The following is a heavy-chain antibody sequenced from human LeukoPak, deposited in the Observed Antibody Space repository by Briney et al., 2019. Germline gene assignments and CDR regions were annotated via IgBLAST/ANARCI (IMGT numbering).Heavy chain of an antibody. CDR2: INWNGGNI. J-gene: IGHJ4*02. CDR1: GFTFDDYA. D-gene: IGHD5-12*01. V-gene: IGHV3-9*01. Sequence: GGSLRLSCVASGFTFDDYAMHWVRQTPGKGLEWVSGINWNGGNIGYADSVKGRFTISRDNAKNSLYLQMNSLRPDDTALYYCAKAITNSGYDYWGQGSLVTVSS. CDR3: AKAITNSGYDY.